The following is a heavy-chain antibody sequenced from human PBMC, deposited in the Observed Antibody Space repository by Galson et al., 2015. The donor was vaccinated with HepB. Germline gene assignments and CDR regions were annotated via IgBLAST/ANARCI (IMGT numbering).Heavy chain of an antibody. V-gene: IGHV3-23*01. CDR1: GFTLSSYA. CDR3: AKDVMVRGAHGY. J-gene: IGHJ4*02. D-gene: IGHD3-10*01. CDR2: ISGSGGST. Sequence: SLRLSCAASGFTLSSYAMSWVRQAPGKGLEWVSTISGSGGSTYYADSVKGRFTISRDNSKNTLYLQMNSLRAEDTAVYYCAKDVMVRGAHGYWGQGTLVTVSS.